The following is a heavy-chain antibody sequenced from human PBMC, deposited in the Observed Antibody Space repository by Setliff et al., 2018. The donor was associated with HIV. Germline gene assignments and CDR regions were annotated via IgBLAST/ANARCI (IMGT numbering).Heavy chain of an antibody. D-gene: IGHD2-21*01. Sequence: SETLSLTCAVSGYSISSGYYWGWIRQPPGKGLEWIGTIYHSGSTYYNPSLKSRVTISVDTSENQFSLRLSSVTAADSAVYYCARRRETIVVVIGIPNWYFDLWGRGTLVTVSS. J-gene: IGHJ2*01. CDR1: GYSISSGYY. V-gene: IGHV4-38-2*01. CDR3: ARRRETIVVVIGIPNWYFDL. CDR2: IYHSGST.